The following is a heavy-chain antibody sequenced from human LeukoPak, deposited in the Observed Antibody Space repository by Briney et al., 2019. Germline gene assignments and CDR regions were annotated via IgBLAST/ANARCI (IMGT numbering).Heavy chain of an antibody. Sequence: GASVKVSCKASGYTFTGYYMHWVRQAPGQGLEWMGWINPNSGGTNYAQKFQGRVTMTRDTSISTAYMELSRLRSDDTAVYYCARVPNYYDSSGYYVDDYWGQGTLVTVSS. J-gene: IGHJ4*02. CDR3: ARVPNYYDSSGYYVDDY. V-gene: IGHV1-2*02. CDR2: INPNSGGT. D-gene: IGHD3-22*01. CDR1: GYTFTGYY.